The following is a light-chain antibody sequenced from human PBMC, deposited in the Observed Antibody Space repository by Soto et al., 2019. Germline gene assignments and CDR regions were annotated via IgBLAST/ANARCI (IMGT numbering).Light chain of an antibody. V-gene: IGLV2-11*01. CDR2: DVS. J-gene: IGLJ1*01. CDR3: CSYAGSPYV. Sequence: QSPLTQPRSVSGSPGQSVAISCTGSSSDVGGYNYVSWYQQHPGKAPKVMIYDVSKRPSGVPDRFSGSKSGNTASLTISGLQAEDEADYYCCSYAGSPYVFGTGTKVTVL. CDR1: SSDVGGYNY.